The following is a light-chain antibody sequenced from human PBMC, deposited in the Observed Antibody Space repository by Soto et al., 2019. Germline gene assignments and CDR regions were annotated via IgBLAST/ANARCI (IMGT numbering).Light chain of an antibody. Sequence: DIQMTQSPSTLSASVGYRVTITCRASQSISSRLAWYQQKPGKAPKLLIYDASSLESGVPSRFSGSGSGTEFTLTISSLQPDDFATYYCQQYNSYSRTFGQGTKVDIK. J-gene: IGKJ1*01. CDR2: DAS. CDR1: QSISSR. CDR3: QQYNSYSRT. V-gene: IGKV1-5*01.